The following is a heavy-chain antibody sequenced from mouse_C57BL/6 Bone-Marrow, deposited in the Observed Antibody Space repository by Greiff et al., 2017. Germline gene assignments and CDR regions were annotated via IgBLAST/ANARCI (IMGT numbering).Heavy chain of an antibody. Sequence: QVQLKESGAELVKPGASVKISCKASGYAFSSYWMNWVKQRPAKGLEWIGQIYPGAGDTNYNGKFKGKATLTADKSSSTAYMQLSSLTSEDSAVYFCATGYYAMDYWGQGTSVTVSS. CDR2: IYPGAGDT. J-gene: IGHJ4*01. V-gene: IGHV1-80*01. CDR1: GYAFSSYW. CDR3: ATGYYAMDY. D-gene: IGHD4-1*01.